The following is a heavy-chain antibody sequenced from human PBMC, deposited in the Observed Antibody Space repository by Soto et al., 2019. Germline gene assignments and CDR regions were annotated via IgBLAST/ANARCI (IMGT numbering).Heavy chain of an antibody. CDR2: TWSAGSKK. J-gene: IGHJ4*02. CDR1: GFTFNAYS. V-gene: IGHV3-33*08. CDR3: ASGQDY. Sequence: PGGSLRLSCAASGFTFNAYSLHWVRQAPGKGLEWVAVTWSAGSKKNYADSVKGRFTISSDNSKNTLYLQMNGLRAEDTAVYYCASGQDYGGEGTLVTVSS.